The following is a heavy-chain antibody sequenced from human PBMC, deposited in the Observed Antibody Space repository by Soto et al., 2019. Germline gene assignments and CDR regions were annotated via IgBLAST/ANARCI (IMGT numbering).Heavy chain of an antibody. J-gene: IGHJ6*01. CDR2: IDPSDSYT. CDR3: ARQENYGSSYGLDV. Sequence: GESLKISCQGSGYSFTIYCIIWVLQMPGKGLEWMGRIDPSDSYTNYSPSSQGHVTISADKSISTAYLQWSSLKASDTAMYYCARQENYGSSYGLDVWGLGTTVTVSS. D-gene: IGHD3-10*01. CDR1: GYSFTIYC. V-gene: IGHV5-10-1*01.